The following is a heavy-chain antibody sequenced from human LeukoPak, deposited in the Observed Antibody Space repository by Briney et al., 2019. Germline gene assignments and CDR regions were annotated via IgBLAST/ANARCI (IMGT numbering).Heavy chain of an antibody. J-gene: IGHJ6*02. D-gene: IGHD3-16*01. CDR2: VYYSGST. V-gene: IGHV4-59*08. Sequence: SETLSLTCTVSGGSIRSYYCSWIRQPPGKGLEWVGYVYYSGSTSYNPSLKSRVTISVDASKNQFSLKLSSVTAADTAVYYCARHFTGPGTYTPYFGMDVWGQGTIVTVSS. CDR3: ARHFTGPGTYTPYFGMDV. CDR1: GGSIRSYY.